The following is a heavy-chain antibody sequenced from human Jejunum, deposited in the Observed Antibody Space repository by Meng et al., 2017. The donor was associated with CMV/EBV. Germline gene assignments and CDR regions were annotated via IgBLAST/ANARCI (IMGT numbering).Heavy chain of an antibody. CDR2: IRYDGNKE. V-gene: IGHV3-30*02. CDR1: FSSYG. J-gene: IGHJ3*01. D-gene: IGHD6-19*01. CDR3: ARALGLGAVMPNYDAFDL. Sequence: FSSYGIHWVSQDPGKGLEWVTFIRYDGNKEHYADSVKGRFTISRDNSKNTVYLQMHSLRAEDTAVYYCARALGLGAVMPNYDAFDLWGQGTVVTVSS.